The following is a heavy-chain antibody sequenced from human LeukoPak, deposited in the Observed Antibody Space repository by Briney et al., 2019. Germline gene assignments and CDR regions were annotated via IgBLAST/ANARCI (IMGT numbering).Heavy chain of an antibody. CDR3: AREGPSFWSGPDYGMDV. CDR2: IYYSGST. V-gene: IGHV4-61*01. J-gene: IGHJ6*02. Sequence: SETQSLTCTVSGGSVSSGSYYWSWIRQPPGKGLEWIGYIYYSGSTNYNPSLKSRVTISVDTSKNQFSLKLSSVTAADTAVYYCAREGPSFWSGPDYGMDVWGQGTTVTVSS. D-gene: IGHD3-3*01. CDR1: GGSVSSGSYY.